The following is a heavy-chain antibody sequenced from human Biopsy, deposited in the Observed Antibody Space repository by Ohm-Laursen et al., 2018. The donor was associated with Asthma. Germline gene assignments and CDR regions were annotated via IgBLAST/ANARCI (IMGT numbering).Heavy chain of an antibody. CDR1: GGTFSNYP. Sequence: ASVKVSCKASGGTFSNYPFTWVRQAPGQGLGWMGRINPNSGGTNYAQKFQGRVTMTRDTSISTDYMEVSRLRSDDTAVYYCARGQKSAGDRWFDPWGQGTLVTVSS. J-gene: IGHJ5*02. V-gene: IGHV1-2*06. D-gene: IGHD6-13*01. CDR3: ARGQKSAGDRWFDP. CDR2: INPNSGGT.